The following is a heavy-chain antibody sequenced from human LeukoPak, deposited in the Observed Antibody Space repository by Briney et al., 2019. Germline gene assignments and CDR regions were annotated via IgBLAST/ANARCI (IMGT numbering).Heavy chain of an antibody. J-gene: IGHJ4*02. CDR1: GFTFSSDW. D-gene: IGHD3-22*01. V-gene: IGHV3-7*01. Sequence: PGGALRLSCAASGFTFSSDWMSGGRQAPGEGLWCGANIKQEGGEKYYVDSVRGGFTISRDNAKNSLYLQMHSLSAEDTAVSYCARDLYRIVVVPHYFDYWGQGPLVTVSS. CDR3: ARDLYRIVVVPHYFDY. CDR2: IKQEGGEK.